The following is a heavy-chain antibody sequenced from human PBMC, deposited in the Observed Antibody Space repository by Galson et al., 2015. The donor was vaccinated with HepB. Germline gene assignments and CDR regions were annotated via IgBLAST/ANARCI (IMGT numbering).Heavy chain of an antibody. CDR1: GFTFSSYG. D-gene: IGHD4-17*01. J-gene: IGHJ4*02. CDR3: ARGHGDYDKRSQPDY. V-gene: IGHV3-30*03. CDR2: ISYDGSNK. Sequence: SLRLSCAASGFTFSSYGMHWVRQAPGKGLEWVAVISYDGSNKYYADSVKGRFTISRDNSKNTLYLQMNSLRSEDTAVYYCARGHGDYDKRSQPDYWGQGTLVTVSS.